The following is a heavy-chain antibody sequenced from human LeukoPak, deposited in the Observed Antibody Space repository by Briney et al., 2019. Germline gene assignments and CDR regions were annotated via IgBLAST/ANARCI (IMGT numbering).Heavy chain of an antibody. CDR2: ISSIGSTI. D-gene: IGHD1-26*01. V-gene: IGHV3-11*01. Sequence: SGGSLRLSCAASGFTFSDYYMSWIRQAPGKGLEWVSYISSIGSTIYYADSVKGGFTISSDNAKNSLYLQMNSLRAEDTAVYYCAREGYSGSYYQSHYFDYWGQGTLVTVSS. CDR3: AREGYSGSYYQSHYFDY. J-gene: IGHJ4*02. CDR1: GFTFSDYY.